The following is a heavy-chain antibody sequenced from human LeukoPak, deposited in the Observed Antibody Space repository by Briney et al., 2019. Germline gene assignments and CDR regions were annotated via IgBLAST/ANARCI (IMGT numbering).Heavy chain of an antibody. CDR2: IRYDGSNK. CDR1: GFTFSSYA. D-gene: IGHD6-19*01. CDR3: AKGPLSPSIAVAGRFDY. V-gene: IGHV3-30*02. Sequence: PGGSLRLSCAASGFTFSSYAMHWVRQAPGKGLEWVAFIRYDGSNKFYADSVKGRFTISRDNSKNTLYLQMNNLRGDDTAIYYCAKGPLSPSIAVAGRFDYWGQGTLVTVSS. J-gene: IGHJ4*02.